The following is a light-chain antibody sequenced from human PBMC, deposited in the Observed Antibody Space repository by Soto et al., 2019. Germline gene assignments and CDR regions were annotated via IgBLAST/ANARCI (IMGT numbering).Light chain of an antibody. CDR1: QSVAKNY. Sequence: PGARGTLSCRASQSVAKNYLAWYQQKPGQAHRLLIYGASSRATGIPDRFSGTGSGTDFTLTISRLEPEDLAVYSCQQYATSPLTFGGGTKVEIK. CDR3: QQYATSPLT. J-gene: IGKJ4*01. CDR2: GAS. V-gene: IGKV3-20*01.